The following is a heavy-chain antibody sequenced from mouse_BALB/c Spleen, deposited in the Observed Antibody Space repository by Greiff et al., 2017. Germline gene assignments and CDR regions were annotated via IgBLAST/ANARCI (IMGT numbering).Heavy chain of an antibody. Sequence: DVLLVESGGGLVQPGGSRKLSCAASGFTFSSFGMHWVRQAPAKGLVWVAYISSGRSTIYYADTVKGRFTISRDNPKNTLFLQMTSLRSEDTAMYYCARDAWELFAYWGQGTLVTVYA. CDR3: ARDAWELFAY. CDR1: GFTFSSFG. J-gene: IGHJ3*01. CDR2: ISSGRSTI. D-gene: IGHD4-1*01. V-gene: IGHV5-17*02.